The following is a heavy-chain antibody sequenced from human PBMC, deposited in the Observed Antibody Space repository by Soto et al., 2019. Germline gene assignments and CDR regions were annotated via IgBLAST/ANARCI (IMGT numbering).Heavy chain of an antibody. CDR2: LRQSGDRS. V-gene: IGHV3-23*01. J-gene: IGHJ4*02. D-gene: IGHD3-10*01. Sequence: QLLESGGDLVQPGGSLRLSCAASGFIFSNFAMYWVRRAPGKGLEWVSSLRQSGDRSSYADSAKRRFTISRDNSKNPLYLQMNGLRLDDTAVYYCVTAVRTRLDNWGPGTLVTVSS. CDR1: GFIFSNFA. CDR3: VTAVRTRLDN.